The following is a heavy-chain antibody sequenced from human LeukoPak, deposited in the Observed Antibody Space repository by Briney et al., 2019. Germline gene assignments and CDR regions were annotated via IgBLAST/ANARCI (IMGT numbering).Heavy chain of an antibody. D-gene: IGHD6-19*01. CDR3: ARENGMAGLDY. CDR2: IIPILGIA. CDR1: GGTFSSYT. Sequence: SVKVSSKASGGTFSSYTISWVRQAPGQGPEWMGRIIPILGIANYAQKFQGRVTITADKSTSTAYMELSSLRSEDTAVYYCARENGMAGLDYWGQGTLVTVSS. J-gene: IGHJ4*02. V-gene: IGHV1-69*04.